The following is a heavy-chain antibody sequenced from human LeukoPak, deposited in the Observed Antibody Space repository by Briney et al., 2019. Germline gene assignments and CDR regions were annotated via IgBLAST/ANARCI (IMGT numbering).Heavy chain of an antibody. V-gene: IGHV3-49*04. CDR3: TRDHDDYGDYLDYYYYYGMDV. CDR2: IRSKAYGGTT. D-gene: IGHD4-17*01. Sequence: PGGSLRLSCAASGFTFSSYAMSWVRQAPGKGLEWVGFIRSKAYGGTTEYAASVKGRFTISRDDSKSIAYLQMNSLKTEDTAVYYCTRDHDDYGDYLDYYYYYGMDVWGQGTTVTVSS. CDR1: GFTFSSYA. J-gene: IGHJ6*02.